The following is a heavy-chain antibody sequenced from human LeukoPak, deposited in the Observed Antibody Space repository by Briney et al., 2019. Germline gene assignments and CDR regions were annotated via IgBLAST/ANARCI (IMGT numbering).Heavy chain of an antibody. V-gene: IGHV4-39*02. Sequence: SETLSLTCTVSGGSISSSSYYWGWIRQPPGKGLEWIGSIYYSGSTYYNPSLKSRVTISVDTSKNQFSLKLSSVTAADTAVYYCARDPGSGWYPAPPDYFDYWGQGTLVTVSS. D-gene: IGHD6-19*01. J-gene: IGHJ4*02. CDR1: GGSISSSSYY. CDR2: IYYSGST. CDR3: ARDPGSGWYPAPPDYFDY.